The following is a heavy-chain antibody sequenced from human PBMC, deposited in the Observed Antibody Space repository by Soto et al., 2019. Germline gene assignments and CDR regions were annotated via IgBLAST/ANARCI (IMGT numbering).Heavy chain of an antibody. V-gene: IGHV1-69*08. CDR2: IIPILGIA. CDR3: ARDGGDDYYYGMDV. Sequence: QVQLVQSGAEVKKPGSSVKVSCKASGGTFSSYTISWVRQAPGQGLEWMGRIIPILGIANYAQKFQGRVTITADKSTSTAYMELSSLRSEDTAVYYCARDGGDDYYYGMDVWGQGTTVTVSS. CDR1: GGTFSSYT. J-gene: IGHJ6*02. D-gene: IGHD3-16*01.